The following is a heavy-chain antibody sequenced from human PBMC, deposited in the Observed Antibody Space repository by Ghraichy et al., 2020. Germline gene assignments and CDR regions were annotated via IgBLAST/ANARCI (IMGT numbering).Heavy chain of an antibody. V-gene: IGHV3-23*01. CDR3: AKDSDSSGWFLRDSQVDY. CDR1: GFTFSSYA. Sequence: GESLNISCAASGFTFSSYAMSWVRQAPGKGLEWVSAISGSGGSTYYADSVKGRFTISRDNSKNTLYLQMNSLRAEDTAVYYCAKDSDSSGWFLRDSQVDYWGQGTLVTVSS. J-gene: IGHJ4*02. CDR2: ISGSGGST. D-gene: IGHD6-19*01.